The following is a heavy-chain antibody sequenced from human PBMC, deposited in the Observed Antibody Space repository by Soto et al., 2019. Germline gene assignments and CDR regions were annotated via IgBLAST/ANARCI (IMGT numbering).Heavy chain of an antibody. J-gene: IGHJ3*02. CDR3: ARANYFDI. CDR2: IYYSGST. D-gene: IGHD2-8*01. Sequence: SETLSLTCTVSGGSISGYYWSWIRQPPGKGLEWVGNIYYSGSTNYNPSLKSRVTISVDTFKNQFSLKVSSVTAADTAVYYCARANYFDIWGQGTMVTVSS. CDR1: GGSISGYY. V-gene: IGHV4-59*01.